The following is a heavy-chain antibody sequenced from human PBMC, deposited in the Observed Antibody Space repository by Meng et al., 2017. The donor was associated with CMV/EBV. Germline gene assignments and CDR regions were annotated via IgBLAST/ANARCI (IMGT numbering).Heavy chain of an antibody. Sequence: QVQLQESGPGLVKPSETLSPTCTVSGGSISSYYWSWIRQPAGKGLEWIGRIYTSGSTNYNPSLKSRVTMSVDTSKNQFSLKLSYVTAADTAVYYCARGGLYYYDSSGHFDYWGQGTLVTVSS. J-gene: IGHJ4*02. CDR3: ARGGLYYYDSSGHFDY. CDR2: IYTSGST. CDR1: GGSISSYY. D-gene: IGHD3-22*01. V-gene: IGHV4-4*07.